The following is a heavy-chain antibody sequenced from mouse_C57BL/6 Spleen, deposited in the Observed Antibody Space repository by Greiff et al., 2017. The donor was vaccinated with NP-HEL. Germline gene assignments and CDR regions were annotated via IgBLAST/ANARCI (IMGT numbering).Heavy chain of an antibody. D-gene: IGHD1-1*01. CDR2: INPYNGGT. J-gene: IGHJ2*01. V-gene: IGHV1-19*01. CDR1: GYTFTDYY. CDR3: ARSPTYGSSYFDY. Sequence: DVQLQESGPVLVKPGASVKMSCKASGYTFTDYYMNWVKQSHGKSLEWIGVINPYNGGTSYNQKFKGKATLTVDKSSSTAYMELNSLTSEDSAVYYCARSPTYGSSYFDYWGQGTTLTVSS.